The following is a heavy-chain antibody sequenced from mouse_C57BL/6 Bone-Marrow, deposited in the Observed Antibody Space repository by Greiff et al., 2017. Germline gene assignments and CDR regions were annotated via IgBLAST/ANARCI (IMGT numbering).Heavy chain of an antibody. V-gene: IGHV1-52*01. D-gene: IGHD2-1*01. J-gene: IGHJ3*01. CDR1: GYTFTSYW. CDR3: ARGWYSWCAY. Sequence: QVQLKQSGAELVRPGSSVKLSCKASGYTFTSYWMHWVKQRPIQGLEWSGNLDTSDSETHYNQKFKDKATLTVDKSSSTDYMHLSSLTSEVSSVYYCARGWYSWCAYWGQGTLVTVSA. CDR2: LDTSDSET.